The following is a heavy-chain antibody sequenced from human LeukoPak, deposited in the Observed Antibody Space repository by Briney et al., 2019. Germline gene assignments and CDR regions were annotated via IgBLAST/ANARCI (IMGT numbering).Heavy chain of an antibody. Sequence: AGTLRLSCAASGFTFSGYSMNWVRQAPGKGLEWVSYISSSSSYIYYASSVRGRFTSSRYNAKNSLYLQMNSLRAEDTAVYYCAKLEREWTHYYYYGMDVWGQGTTVTVSS. CDR3: AKLEREWTHYYYYGMDV. D-gene: IGHD3-3*01. J-gene: IGHJ6*02. CDR2: ISSSSSYI. CDR1: GFTFSGYS. V-gene: IGHV3-21*01.